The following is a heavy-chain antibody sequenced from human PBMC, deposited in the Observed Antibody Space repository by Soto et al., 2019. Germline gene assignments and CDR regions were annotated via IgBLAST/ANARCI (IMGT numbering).Heavy chain of an antibody. D-gene: IGHD3-10*01. CDR1: GGSFSGYY. V-gene: IGHV4-34*01. CDR2: ITHSGST. J-gene: IGHJ6*02. Sequence: PSETLSLTCAVYGGSFSGYYWRWIRQPPEKGLEWIGEITHSGSTNYNPSLKSRVTMSVDTSKNQFSLKLSSVTAADTAVYYCARGSGLLWFGELRNYYYGMDVWGQGTTVTVSS. CDR3: ARGSGLLWFGELRNYYYGMDV.